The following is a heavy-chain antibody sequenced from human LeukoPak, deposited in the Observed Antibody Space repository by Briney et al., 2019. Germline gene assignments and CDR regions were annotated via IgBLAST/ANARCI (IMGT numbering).Heavy chain of an antibody. CDR2: IYPVSGSS. D-gene: IGHD3-10*01. V-gene: IGHV4-61*02. J-gene: IGHJ4*02. Sequence: SQTLSLTCSVSGVSISSGYYYWNWIRQPAGQGLEWIGRIYPVSGSSSYNPSLQSRATILEDRSRNQFSLKLSAVTASDTALYYCARETAVHGGIEFWGQGIQVIVSS. CDR1: GVSISSGYYY. CDR3: ARETAVHGGIEF.